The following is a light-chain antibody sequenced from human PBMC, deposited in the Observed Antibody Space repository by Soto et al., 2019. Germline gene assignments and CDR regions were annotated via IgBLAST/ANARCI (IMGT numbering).Light chain of an antibody. V-gene: IGLV1-47*01. CDR2: ENN. Sequence: QAVVTQPPSASGTPGQRVTISCSGSSSNIGSNYVYWYQQLPGTAPKLLIYENNQRPSGVPDRFSGSKSGTSASLAISGLRSEDEADYYCATWDDSLSGRVFGGGTKLTVL. CDR1: SSNIGSNY. J-gene: IGLJ3*02. CDR3: ATWDDSLSGRV.